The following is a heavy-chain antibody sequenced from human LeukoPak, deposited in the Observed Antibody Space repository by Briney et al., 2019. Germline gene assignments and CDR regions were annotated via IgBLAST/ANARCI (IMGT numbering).Heavy chain of an antibody. CDR2: ITGSSSTI. CDR1: GFTFSSYS. J-gene: IGHJ5*02. V-gene: IGHV3-48*01. Sequence: PGGSLRLSCAASGFTFSSYSMNWVRQAPGKGLEWVPYITGSSSTIYYADSVKGRFTISRDNAENSLYLQMNSLRAEDTAVYYCAKDRSKGYYGDEFDLWGQGTLVTVSS. CDR3: AKDRSKGYYGDEFDL. D-gene: IGHD4-17*01.